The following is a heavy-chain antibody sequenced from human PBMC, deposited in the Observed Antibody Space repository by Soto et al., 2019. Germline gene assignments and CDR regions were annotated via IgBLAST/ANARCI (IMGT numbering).Heavy chain of an antibody. CDR1: GGSISSGGYS. Sequence: QLQLQESGSGLVKPSQTLSLTCAVSGGSISSGGYSWSWIRQPPGKGLEWIGYVYHSGSTYYNPSLXSXXTISVDRPKNQFSLKLSSLTAADTAGHYCATDPAIWGQGTMGTVSS. CDR2: VYHSGST. CDR3: ATDPAI. J-gene: IGHJ3*02. V-gene: IGHV4-30-2*01.